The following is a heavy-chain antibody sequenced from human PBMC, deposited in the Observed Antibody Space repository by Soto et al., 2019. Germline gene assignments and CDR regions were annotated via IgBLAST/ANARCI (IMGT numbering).Heavy chain of an antibody. CDR2: INHSGST. J-gene: IGHJ2*01. V-gene: IGHV4-34*01. CDR1: GGSFSGYY. Sequence: PSETLSLTCAVYGGSFSGYYWSWIRQPPGKGLEWIGEINHSGSTNYNPSLKSRVTISVDTSKNQFSLKLSSVTAADTAVYYCARAHLIASRLMWYLDLWGRGTLVTVSS. D-gene: IGHD6-6*01. CDR3: ARAHLIASRLMWYLDL.